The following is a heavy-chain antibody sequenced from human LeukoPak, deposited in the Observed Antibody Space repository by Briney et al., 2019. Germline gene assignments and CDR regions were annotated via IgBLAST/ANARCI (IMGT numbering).Heavy chain of an antibody. J-gene: IGHJ4*02. V-gene: IGHV3-21*01. CDR2: ISGRSSFI. D-gene: IGHD4-17*01. CDR3: AREPTTVTTDASFDY. CDR1: GFTFSDYS. Sequence: GGSLRLSCAASGFTFSDYSINWVRQAPGKGLEWVSSISGRSSFIYYADSVKGRFTISKDNAKNSLYLQMNSLRAEDTAVYYCAREPTTVTTDASFDYWGQGTLVTVPS.